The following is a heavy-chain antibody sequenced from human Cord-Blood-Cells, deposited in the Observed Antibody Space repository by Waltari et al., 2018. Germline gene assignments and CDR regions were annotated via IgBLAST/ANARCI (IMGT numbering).Heavy chain of an antibody. V-gene: IGHV4-31*11. CDR3: ARRAGEQLVRVPNWYFDL. Sequence: QVQLQESGPGLVQPSQTLSLTCAVSGGSISSGGYYWSWIRQHPGKGLEWIGYIYYSGSTYYNPSLTSRVTISVDTSKNQFSLKRSSVTAADTAVYYCARRAGEQLVRVPNWYFDLWGRGTLVTVSS. CDR1: GGSISSGGYY. J-gene: IGHJ2*01. CDR2: IYYSGST. D-gene: IGHD6-6*01.